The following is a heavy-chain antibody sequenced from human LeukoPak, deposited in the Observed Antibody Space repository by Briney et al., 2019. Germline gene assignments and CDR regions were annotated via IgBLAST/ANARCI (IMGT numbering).Heavy chain of an antibody. D-gene: IGHD2-2*01. Sequence: ASVTVSCKASGYTFTSYGISWVRQAPGQGLEWMGWISAYNGNTNYAQKLQGRVTITTDTSTSTAYMELRSLRSDDTAVYYCARDLGYCSSTSCRNWFDPWGQGTLVTVSS. CDR1: GYTFTSYG. V-gene: IGHV1-18*01. CDR2: ISAYNGNT. CDR3: ARDLGYCSSTSCRNWFDP. J-gene: IGHJ5*02.